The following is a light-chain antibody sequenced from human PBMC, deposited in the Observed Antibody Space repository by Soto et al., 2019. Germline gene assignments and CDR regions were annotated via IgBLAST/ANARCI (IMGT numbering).Light chain of an antibody. J-gene: IGKJ1*01. Sequence: EIVMTQYPATLSVSPGERATLSCRASQSVSSNLAWYQQKPGQAPRVLIYDASTRATGIPARFSGSGSGTEFTLTISSLQSEDFAVYYCKHYDNWPRTFGQGTKVEIK. CDR3: KHYDNWPRT. CDR2: DAS. V-gene: IGKV3-15*01. CDR1: QSVSSN.